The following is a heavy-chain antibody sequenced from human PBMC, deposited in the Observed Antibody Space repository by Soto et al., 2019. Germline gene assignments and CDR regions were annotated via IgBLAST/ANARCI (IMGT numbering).Heavy chain of an antibody. CDR2: ISSSGSAI. D-gene: IGHD3-22*01. J-gene: IGHJ4*02. V-gene: IGHV3-48*03. Sequence: PGGSLRLSCAASGFTFSSYEMNWVRQAPGKGLEWVSYISSSGSAIYYADSVKGRFTISRDNAKNSLYLQMNSLRAEDTAVYYCARDDYYDSSGCSFDYWGQGTLVTVSS. CDR1: GFTFSSYE. CDR3: ARDDYYDSSGCSFDY.